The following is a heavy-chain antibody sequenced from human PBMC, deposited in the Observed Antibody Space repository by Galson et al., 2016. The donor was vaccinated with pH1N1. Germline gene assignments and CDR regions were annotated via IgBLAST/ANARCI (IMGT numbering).Heavy chain of an antibody. CDR1: GFTFTSYA. CDR3: ARVREYSGHEGFH. J-gene: IGHJ4*02. CDR2: ILYDGTNE. D-gene: IGHD5-12*01. Sequence: SLRLSCAASGFTFTSYAMHWVRQAPGKGLEWVAVILYDGTNEYYADSVKGRFTISRDKTQSTVYLQMNSLRTEDTAVYYCARVREYSGHEGFHWAQGTLVIVSS. V-gene: IGHV3-30*04.